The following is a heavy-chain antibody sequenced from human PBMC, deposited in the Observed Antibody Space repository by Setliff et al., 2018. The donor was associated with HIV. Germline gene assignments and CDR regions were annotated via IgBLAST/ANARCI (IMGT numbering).Heavy chain of an antibody. CDR2: SNPNMGDT. J-gene: IGHJ4*02. CDR3: ARQDIPTGYYLFDY. CDR1: GYMFSIYY. Sequence: ASVKVSCKASGYMFSIYYMHWVRQVPGQGLEWMGWSNPNMGDTQYAQKFQGRTIMTRDTSINTVYMELSSLTSDDTALYYCARQDIPTGYYLFDYWGQGTQVTVSS. D-gene: IGHD3-9*01. V-gene: IGHV1-2*02.